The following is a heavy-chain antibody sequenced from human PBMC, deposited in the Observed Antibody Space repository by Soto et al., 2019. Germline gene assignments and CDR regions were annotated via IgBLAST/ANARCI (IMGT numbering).Heavy chain of an antibody. CDR1: GFTFSNYA. J-gene: IGHJ4*02. Sequence: EVQLLESGGGLVQPGGSLRLFCAASGFTFSNYAMTWVRQAPGKGLEWVSTITSGGDTYFGDTVKGRFTISRDISKSTLYLQMDSLRAEDTAVYYCAKTDKFNSQSSGWANRFDSWGLGTLVTVSS. CDR3: AKTDKFNSQSSGWANRFDS. CDR2: ITSGGDT. D-gene: IGHD6-19*01. V-gene: IGHV3-23*01.